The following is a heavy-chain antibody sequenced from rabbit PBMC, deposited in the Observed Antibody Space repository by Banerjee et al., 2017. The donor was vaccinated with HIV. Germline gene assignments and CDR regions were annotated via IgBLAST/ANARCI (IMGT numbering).Heavy chain of an antibody. D-gene: IGHD2-1*01. V-gene: IGHV1S47*01. CDR2: IDPVFRST. CDR3: VSYDDYGDRNL. CDR1: GFDFSSYG. Sequence: EESGGDLVKPGASLTLTCTASGFDFSSYGVSWVRQAPGKGLEWIGYIDPVFRSTYYASWVNGRFTISSHNAQNTLYLQLNSLTAADTATYFCVSYDDYGDRNLWGPGTLVTVS. J-gene: IGHJ4*01.